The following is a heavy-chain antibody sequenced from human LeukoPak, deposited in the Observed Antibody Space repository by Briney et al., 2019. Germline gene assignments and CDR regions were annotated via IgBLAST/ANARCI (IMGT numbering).Heavy chain of an antibody. CDR3: ARGYGYYFDS. V-gene: IGHV3-23*01. J-gene: IGHJ4*02. Sequence: GGSLRLSCAASGFNIKNNYMTWVRQAPGKGLECVSTISGSSRSTYYADSVKGRFTISRDDSKNTLYLQMNSLRAEDTAVYYCARGYGYYFDSWGQGTLVTVSS. CDR2: ISGSSRST. CDR1: GFNIKNNY. D-gene: IGHD3-10*01.